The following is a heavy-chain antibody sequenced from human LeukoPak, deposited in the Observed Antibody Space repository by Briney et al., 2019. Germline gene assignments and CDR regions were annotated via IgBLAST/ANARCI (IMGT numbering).Heavy chain of an antibody. CDR2: ISSSSSII. CDR3: ARDSRGYAYGRTVYYFDY. V-gene: IGHV3-48*01. D-gene: IGHD5-18*01. CDR1: GFTFSKYS. Sequence: GGSLRLSCAASGFTFSKYSLNWDRQAPGRGLEWVSYISSSSSIIYYADSVKGRFTISRDNAKDSLYLQMNSLRPEDTAIYYCARDSRGYAYGRTVYYFDYWGQGTLITVSS. J-gene: IGHJ4*02.